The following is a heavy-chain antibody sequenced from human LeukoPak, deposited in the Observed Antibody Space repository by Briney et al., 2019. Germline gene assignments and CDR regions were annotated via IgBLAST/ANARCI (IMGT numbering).Heavy chain of an antibody. J-gene: IGHJ3*02. V-gene: IGHV1-2*02. Sequence: ASVTVSCKASGYTFTGYYMHWVRQAPGQGLEWMGWINPNSGGTNYAQKFQGRVTMTRDTSISTAYMELSRLRSDDTAVYYCARIYRLLYLGSYYYDAFDIWGQGTMVTVSS. CDR1: GYTFTGYY. CDR3: ARIYRLLYLGSYYYDAFDI. CDR2: INPNSGGT. D-gene: IGHD3-10*01.